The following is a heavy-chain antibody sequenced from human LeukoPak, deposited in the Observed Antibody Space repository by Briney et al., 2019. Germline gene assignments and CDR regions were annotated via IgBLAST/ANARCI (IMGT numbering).Heavy chain of an antibody. Sequence: PGGSLRLSCAASGFTFSDYAMSWVRQAPGKGLEWVAVISYDGSNKYYADSVKGRFTISRDNSKNTLYLQMNSLRAEDTAVYYCAKDPSRGTDYYDSSGYRDYWGQGALVTVSS. CDR1: GFTFSDYA. CDR3: AKDPSRGTDYYDSSGYRDY. D-gene: IGHD3-22*01. CDR2: ISYDGSNK. J-gene: IGHJ4*02. V-gene: IGHV3-30*18.